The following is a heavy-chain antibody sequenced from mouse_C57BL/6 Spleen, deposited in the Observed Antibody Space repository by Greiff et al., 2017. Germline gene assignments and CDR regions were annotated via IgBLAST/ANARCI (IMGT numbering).Heavy chain of an antibody. J-gene: IGHJ2*01. CDR2: IDPETGGT. Sequence: QVQLQQSGAELVRPGASVTLSCKASGYTFTDYEMHWVKQTPVHGLEWIGAIDPETGGTAYNQKFKCKAILTADKSSSTAYMELRSLTSEDSAVYYCTRAEDSTVVAFDYWGQGTTLTVSS. CDR3: TRAEDSTVVAFDY. D-gene: IGHD1-1*01. CDR1: GYTFTDYE. V-gene: IGHV1-15*01.